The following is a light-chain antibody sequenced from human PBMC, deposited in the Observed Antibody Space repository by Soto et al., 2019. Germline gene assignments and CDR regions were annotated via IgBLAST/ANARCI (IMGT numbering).Light chain of an antibody. CDR2: KAS. CDR1: QSISSW. J-gene: IGKJ2*01. V-gene: IGKV1-5*03. CDR3: QQYNSSPYT. Sequence: DIQMTQSPSTLSASVGDRVIITCRASQSISSWLAWYQQKPGKAPNLLIYKASSLESGVPSRFSGSGSGTEFTLTLSRLQPDDFATYYCQQYNSSPYTFGQGTKLEIK.